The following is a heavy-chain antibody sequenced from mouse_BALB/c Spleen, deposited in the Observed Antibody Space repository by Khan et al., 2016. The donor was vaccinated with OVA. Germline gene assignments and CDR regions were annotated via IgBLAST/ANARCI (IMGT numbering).Heavy chain of an antibody. CDR3: AREGYYYRSYGWFAY. V-gene: IGHV1-4*01. J-gene: IGHJ3*01. D-gene: IGHD2-14*01. CDR2: INPSNGYT. CDR1: GYTFTTYT. Sequence: QVQLKESGAELARPGASVKMSCKASGYTFTTYTMHWVKQRPGQGLEWIGYINPSNGYTNYNQKFKDKSTLTADKSSSTHYMQLSSLTSDYSAVYYCAREGYYYRSYGWFAYWGQGTLVTVSA.